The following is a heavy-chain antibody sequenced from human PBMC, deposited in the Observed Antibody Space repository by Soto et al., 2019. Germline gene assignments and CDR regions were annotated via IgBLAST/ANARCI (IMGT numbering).Heavy chain of an antibody. Sequence: QVQLVQSGAEMKKPGSSVKVSCKASGGSLSNYGISWVRQAPGQGLEWMGGIIPVFGTANYAQKFQGRVTITADESTNIVYMDVTSLRSEDTAVYYCARGDATKIVVTTYYAMDVWGQGTTVTVSS. CDR1: GGSLSNYG. V-gene: IGHV1-69*12. J-gene: IGHJ6*02. CDR2: IIPVFGTA. D-gene: IGHD4-17*01. CDR3: ARGDATKIVVTTYYAMDV.